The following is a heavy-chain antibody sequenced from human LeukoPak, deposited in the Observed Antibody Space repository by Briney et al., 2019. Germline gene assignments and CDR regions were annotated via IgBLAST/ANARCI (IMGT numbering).Heavy chain of an antibody. Sequence: SETLSLTCAVSGYSISSGYYWGWIRQPPGKGLEWTGSIYHSGSTYYNPSLKSRVTISVDTSKNQFSLKLSSVTAADTAVYYCARALLYGSGSYGAFDIWGQGTMVTVSS. V-gene: IGHV4-38-2*01. CDR2: IYHSGST. D-gene: IGHD3-10*01. CDR1: GYSISSGYY. CDR3: ARALLYGSGSYGAFDI. J-gene: IGHJ3*02.